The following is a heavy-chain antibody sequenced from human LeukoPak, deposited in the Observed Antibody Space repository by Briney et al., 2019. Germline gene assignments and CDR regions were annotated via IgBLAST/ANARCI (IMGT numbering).Heavy chain of an antibody. D-gene: IGHD3-10*02. CDR1: VGSISSSSYY. J-gene: IGHJ4*02. Sequence: SETLSLTCTVSVGSISSSSYYWGWIRQPPGKGPGWIGSIYYSGSTYYNPSLKSPVHISVDTSKTHFSLKLSLVPAGATAVYYCARHVPGVTQGFDYWGQGTLVTVSS. V-gene: IGHV4-39*01. CDR2: IYYSGST. CDR3: ARHVPGVTQGFDY.